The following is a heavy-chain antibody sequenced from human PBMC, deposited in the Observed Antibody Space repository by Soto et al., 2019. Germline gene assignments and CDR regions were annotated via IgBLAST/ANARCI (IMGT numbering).Heavy chain of an antibody. V-gene: IGHV5-51*01. CDR3: ARQWELPRSDYYYYGMDV. Sequence: PGESLKISCKGSGYSFTSYWIGWVRRMPGKGLEWMGIIYPGDSDTRYSPSFQGQVTISADKSISTAYLQWSSLKASDTAMYYCARQWELPRSDYYYYGMDVWGQGTTGTVSS. D-gene: IGHD1-26*01. CDR1: GYSFTSYW. J-gene: IGHJ6*02. CDR2: IYPGDSDT.